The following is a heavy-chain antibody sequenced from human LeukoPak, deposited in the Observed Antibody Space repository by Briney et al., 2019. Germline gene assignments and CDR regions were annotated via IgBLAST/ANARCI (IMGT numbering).Heavy chain of an antibody. Sequence: SETLSLTCAVYGGSFSGYYWSWIRQPPGKGLEWIGEINHSGSTNYNPSLKSRVTISVDTSKNQFSLKLSSVTAAGTAVYYCARVEMATIVGGYYFDYWGQGTLVTVSS. D-gene: IGHD5-24*01. J-gene: IGHJ4*02. CDR3: ARVEMATIVGGYYFDY. V-gene: IGHV4-34*01. CDR2: INHSGST. CDR1: GGSFSGYY.